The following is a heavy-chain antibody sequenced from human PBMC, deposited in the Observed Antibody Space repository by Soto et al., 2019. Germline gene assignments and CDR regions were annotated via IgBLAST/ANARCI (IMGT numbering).Heavy chain of an antibody. CDR2: INPADSDI. D-gene: IGHD3-22*01. V-gene: IGHV5-51*01. CDR3: TRPQSSGWYDF. Sequence: GESQKISSKGSGYSFITHWIAWVRQMPGEGLEWMGIINPADSDIRYSPSFQGQVTISVDKSINTAYLQWSSLKASDTATYYCTRPQSSGWYDFWGQGTLVTVSS. CDR1: GYSFITHW. J-gene: IGHJ5*01.